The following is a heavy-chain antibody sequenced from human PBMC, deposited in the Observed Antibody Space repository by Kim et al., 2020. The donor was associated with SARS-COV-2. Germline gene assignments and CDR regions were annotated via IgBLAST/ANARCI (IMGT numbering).Heavy chain of an antibody. V-gene: IGHV1-69*01. D-gene: IGHD3-22*01. CDR3: ARPFYYDSSGPIGY. Sequence: AQKFQGRVTITADESTSTAYMELSSLRSEDTAVYYCARPFYYDSSGPIGYWGQGTLVTVSS. J-gene: IGHJ4*02.